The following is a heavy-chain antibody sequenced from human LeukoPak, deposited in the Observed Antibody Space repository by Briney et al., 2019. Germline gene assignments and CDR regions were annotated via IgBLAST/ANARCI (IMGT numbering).Heavy chain of an antibody. D-gene: IGHD2-15*01. CDR3: CSYGLDAFDI. J-gene: IGHJ3*02. CDR1: GGSFSGYY. Sequence: SETLSLTCAVYGGSFSGYYWSWIRQPPGKGLEWVGEINHSGSTNYNPSLKSRVTISVDTSKNQFSLKLSSVTAADTAVYYCCSYGLDAFDIWGQGTMVTVSS. CDR2: INHSGST. V-gene: IGHV4-34*01.